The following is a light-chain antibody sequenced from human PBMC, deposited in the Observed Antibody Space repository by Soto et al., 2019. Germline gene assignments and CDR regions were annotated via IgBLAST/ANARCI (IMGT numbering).Light chain of an antibody. CDR1: QSLESRDGIIY. CDR2: KVS. V-gene: IGKV2-30*01. Sequence: DVVMTQSPLSLPVTLGQPASISCRSSQSLESRDGIIYLNWFQQRPGQSPRRLIYKVSNRDSGVPDRVSGSGSGTDFALRISRVEAEDVGVYYCMQGTHLPPITFGQGTRLEIK. CDR3: MQGTHLPPIT. J-gene: IGKJ5*01.